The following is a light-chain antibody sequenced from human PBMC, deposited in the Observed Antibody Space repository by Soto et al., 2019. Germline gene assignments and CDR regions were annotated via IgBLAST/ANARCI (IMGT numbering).Light chain of an antibody. Sequence: EIVMTQSPATLSVSPGETATLSCRASQSVGSAVAWYQHKPGQAPRLVIVAASIRATGVPGRFSGGGSGTEFTLTISSLQSEDFAVYYCQQYKNWPPLPFGGGTTVEIK. V-gene: IGKV3-15*01. CDR3: QQYKNWPPLP. J-gene: IGKJ4*01. CDR2: AAS. CDR1: QSVGSA.